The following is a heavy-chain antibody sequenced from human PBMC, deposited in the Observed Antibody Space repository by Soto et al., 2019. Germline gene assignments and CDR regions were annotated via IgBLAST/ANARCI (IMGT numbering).Heavy chain of an antibody. V-gene: IGHV4-30-4*08. CDR2: IYYNGNT. D-gene: IGHD4-17*01. CDR3: ARATTVTSSFFYYGLDV. Sequence: QVQLQESGPGLVKPSQTLSLTCSVSGGSISNDDYYWTWIRQPPGKGLEWIGHIYYNGNTYSNPSLKSRLTMSLDTSQNQFSLHLTSVIAADSASYFCARATTVTSSFFYYGLDVWGQGTTVTVSS. CDR1: GGSISNDDYY. J-gene: IGHJ6*02.